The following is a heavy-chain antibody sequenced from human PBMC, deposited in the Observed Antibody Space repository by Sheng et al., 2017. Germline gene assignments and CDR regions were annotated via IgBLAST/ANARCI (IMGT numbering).Heavy chain of an antibody. CDR2: ILHDGSIQ. CDR1: GFNLNAYA. J-gene: IGHJ1*01. D-gene: IGHD1-26*01. V-gene: IGHV3-30*02. CDR3: SREITGYYPEY. Sequence: QVQLVESGGGVVQPGGSLRLSCEVSGFNLNAYAMHWVRQAPGKGLEWVALILHDGSIQYYADFVRGRFIISRDVHRNTVFLQMDSLRSDDTALYYCSREITGYYPEYWGQGTLVTVSS.